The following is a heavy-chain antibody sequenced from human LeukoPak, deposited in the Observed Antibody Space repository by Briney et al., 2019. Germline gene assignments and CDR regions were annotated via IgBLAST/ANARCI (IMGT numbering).Heavy chain of an antibody. V-gene: IGHV4-30-4*01. Sequence: PPETLSLTCTVSGGSISSGDYYWSWIRQPPGKGLEWIGYIYYSGSTYYNPSLKSRVTISVDTSTNQFSLKLSSVTAADTAVYYCARATIREDIVVVPAAIDYWGQGTLVTVSS. J-gene: IGHJ4*02. CDR2: IYYSGST. CDR3: ARATIREDIVVVPAAIDY. CDR1: GGSISSGDYY. D-gene: IGHD2-2*01.